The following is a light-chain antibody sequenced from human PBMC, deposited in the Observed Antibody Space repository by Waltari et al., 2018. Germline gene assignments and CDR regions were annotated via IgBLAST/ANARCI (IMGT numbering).Light chain of an antibody. V-gene: IGKV3D-15*01. CDR1: QSVSSS. CDR2: GAT. J-gene: IGKJ2*03. CDR3: QKNDNWPHS. Sequence: EIVMTQSPAPLSLPPGERAPPSCRASQSVSSSLAWYQQKPGQAPRLLIYGATRRATGIPDRFSGSGSETEFTLTISSLEPEDVAVYYCQKNDNWPHSFGQGTKVEIK.